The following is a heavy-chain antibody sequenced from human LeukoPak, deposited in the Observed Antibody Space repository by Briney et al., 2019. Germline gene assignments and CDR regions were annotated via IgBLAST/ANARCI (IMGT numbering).Heavy chain of an antibody. CDR1: GGSFSGYY. CDR3: ARQNAHYYYDSSGYCFDY. Sequence: PSETLSLTCAVYGGSFSGYYWSWIRQPPAKGLEWIGEINHSGSTNYNPSLKSRVTISVDTSKNQFSLKLSSVTAADTAVYYCARQNAHYYYDSSGYCFDYWGQGTLVTVSS. V-gene: IGHV4-34*01. CDR2: INHSGST. J-gene: IGHJ4*02. D-gene: IGHD3-22*01.